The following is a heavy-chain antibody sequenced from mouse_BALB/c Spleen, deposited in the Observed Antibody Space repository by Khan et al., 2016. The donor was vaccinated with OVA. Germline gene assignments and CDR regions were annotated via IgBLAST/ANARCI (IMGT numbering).Heavy chain of an antibody. J-gene: IGHJ3*01. CDR3: ARPYRYDGRAWFAY. D-gene: IGHD2-14*01. CDR2: INPDSSTI. CDR1: GFDFSRYW. Sequence: EVQLVESGGGLVQPGGSLKLSCAASGFDFSRYWMSWVRQAPGKGLEWIGEINPDSSTINYTPSLKDKFIISRDNAKNTLYLQMSKVRSADTALYYCARPYRYDGRAWFAYWGQGTLVTVSA. V-gene: IGHV4-1*02.